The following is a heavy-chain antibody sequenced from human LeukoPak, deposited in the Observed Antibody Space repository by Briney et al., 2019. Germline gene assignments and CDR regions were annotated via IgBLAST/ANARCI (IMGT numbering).Heavy chain of an antibody. Sequence: SETLSLTCTVSGGSISSSSYYWGWIRQPPGKGLEWIGSIYYSGSTYYNPSLKSRVTISVDTSKNQFSLKLSSVTAADTAVYYCARAAPLEFFDYWGQGTLVTVSS. V-gene: IGHV4-39*07. J-gene: IGHJ4*02. CDR3: ARAAPLEFFDY. CDR2: IYYSGST. D-gene: IGHD1-1*01. CDR1: GGSISSSSYY.